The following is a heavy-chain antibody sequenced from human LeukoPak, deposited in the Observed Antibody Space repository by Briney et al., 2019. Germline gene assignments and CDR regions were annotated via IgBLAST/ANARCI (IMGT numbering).Heavy chain of an antibody. D-gene: IGHD3-10*01. Sequence: SETLSLTCTVSGGSISSYYWSWIRQPPGKGLEWIGYIYYSGSTNYNPSLKSRVTISVDTSKNQFSLKLSSVTAADTAVYYCATARYGSFDYWGQGTLVTVSS. V-gene: IGHV4-59*01. J-gene: IGHJ4*02. CDR3: ATARYGSFDY. CDR2: IYYSGST. CDR1: GGSISSYY.